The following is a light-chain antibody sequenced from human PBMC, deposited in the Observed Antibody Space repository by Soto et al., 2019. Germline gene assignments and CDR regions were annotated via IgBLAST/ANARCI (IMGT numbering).Light chain of an antibody. CDR1: SSDVGAYDF. V-gene: IGLV2-14*01. CDR3: SSYTSTSTGV. Sequence: QSALTQPASVSGSPGQSITISCTGASSDVGAYDFVSWYQQHPGKAPKLMIFDVSNRPSGVSNRFSGSKSGNTASLTISGLQAEDEADYYCSSYTSTSTGVFGTGTKLTAL. CDR2: DVS. J-gene: IGLJ1*01.